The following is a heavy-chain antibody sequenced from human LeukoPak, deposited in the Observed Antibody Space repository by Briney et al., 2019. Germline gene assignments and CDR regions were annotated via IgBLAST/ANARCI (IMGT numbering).Heavy chain of an antibody. V-gene: IGHV4-59*08. Sequence: PSETLSLTCTVSGGSISSYYWSWIRQPPGKGLEWIGYVSYSGSTNYNPSLKSRVTMSVDTSKNQFSLRLRSVTAADTAVYYCARLYQGKRPPDYWGQGTLVTVSS. CDR2: VSYSGST. J-gene: IGHJ4*02. D-gene: IGHD6-25*01. CDR3: ARLYQGKRPPDY. CDR1: GGSISSYY.